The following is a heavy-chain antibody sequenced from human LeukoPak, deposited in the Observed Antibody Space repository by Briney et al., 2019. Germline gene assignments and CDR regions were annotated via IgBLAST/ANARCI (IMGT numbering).Heavy chain of an antibody. V-gene: IGHV3-30-3*01. D-gene: IGHD2-2*01. J-gene: IGHJ6*03. Sequence: GRSLRLSCAASGFTFSSYAMHWVRQAPGKGLEWVAVISYDGSNKYYADSVKGRFTISRDNSKNTLYLQMNSLRAEDTAVYYCARDPPEYCSSTSCYSGYYYYYMDVWGKGTTVTVSS. CDR3: ARDPPEYCSSTSCYSGYYYYYMDV. CDR1: GFTFSSYA. CDR2: ISYDGSNK.